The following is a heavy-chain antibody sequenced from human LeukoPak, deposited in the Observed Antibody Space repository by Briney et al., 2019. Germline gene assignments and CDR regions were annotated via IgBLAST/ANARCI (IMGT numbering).Heavy chain of an antibody. D-gene: IGHD5-12*01. V-gene: IGHV4-31*03. Sequence: SETLSLTCTVSGGSISSGGYYWSWIRQHPGKGLEWIGYIYYSGSTYYNPSLKSRVTISVDTSKNQFSLKLSSVTAADTAVYYCARGPGYSGYDYGDYWGQGTLVTVSS. CDR3: ARGPGYSGYDYGDY. CDR1: GGSISSGGYY. J-gene: IGHJ4*02. CDR2: IYYSGST.